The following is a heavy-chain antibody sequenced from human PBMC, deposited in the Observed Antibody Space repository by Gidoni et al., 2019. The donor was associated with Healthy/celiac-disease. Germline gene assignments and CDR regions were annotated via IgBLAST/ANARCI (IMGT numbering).Heavy chain of an antibody. Sequence: QVQLVQSGAEVKKPGASVKVSSKASGYTFPRYAVHWVRQAPGQRLEWMGWINAGNGNTKYSQKFQGRVTITRDTSASTAYMELSSLRSEDTAVYYCARDWGSIAATGYYYGMDVWGQGTTVTVSS. V-gene: IGHV1-3*01. D-gene: IGHD6-6*01. CDR2: INAGNGNT. CDR3: ARDWGSIAATGYYYGMDV. CDR1: GYTFPRYA. J-gene: IGHJ6*02.